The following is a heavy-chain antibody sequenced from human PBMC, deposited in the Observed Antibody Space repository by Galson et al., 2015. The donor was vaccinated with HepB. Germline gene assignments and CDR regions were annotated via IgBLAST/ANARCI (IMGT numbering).Heavy chain of an antibody. CDR3: ARHVYEGYSYGRMYYFDY. J-gene: IGHJ4*02. Sequence: QSGAEVKKPGESLRISCKGSGYSFTSYWISWVRQMPGKGLEWMGRIDPSDSYTNYSPSFQGHVTISADKSISTAYLQWSSLKASDTAMYYCARHVYEGYSYGRMYYFDYWGQGTLVTVSS. CDR2: IDPSDSYT. CDR1: GYSFTSYW. D-gene: IGHD5-18*01. V-gene: IGHV5-10-1*01.